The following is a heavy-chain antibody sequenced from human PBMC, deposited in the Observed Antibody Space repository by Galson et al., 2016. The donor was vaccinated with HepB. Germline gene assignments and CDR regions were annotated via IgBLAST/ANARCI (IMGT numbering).Heavy chain of an antibody. V-gene: IGHV3-23*01. Sequence: SLRLSCAASGFTFNNYALNWVRQAPGKGLEWVSAISIRSDSTFYADSVKGRFMIFRDNSKNTVYLQMNTLRVNDTATYYCAKDIRSSVTGWGKLDAFDVWGPGTMVTVSS. D-gene: IGHD3-16*01. CDR2: ISIRSDST. CDR3: AKDIRSSVTGWGKLDAFDV. J-gene: IGHJ3*01. CDR1: GFTFNNYA.